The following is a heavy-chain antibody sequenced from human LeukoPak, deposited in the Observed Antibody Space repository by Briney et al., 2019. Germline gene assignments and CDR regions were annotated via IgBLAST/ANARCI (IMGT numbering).Heavy chain of an antibody. V-gene: IGHV3-30-3*01. J-gene: IGHJ4*02. Sequence: GGSLRLSCAASGFTFGSYAMHWVRQAPGKGLEWVAVISYDGSNKYYADSVKGRFTISRDNSKNTLYLQMNSLRAEDTAVYYCARINIAVAGIVFDYWGQGTLVTVSS. CDR1: GFTFGSYA. CDR2: ISYDGSNK. D-gene: IGHD6-19*01. CDR3: ARINIAVAGIVFDY.